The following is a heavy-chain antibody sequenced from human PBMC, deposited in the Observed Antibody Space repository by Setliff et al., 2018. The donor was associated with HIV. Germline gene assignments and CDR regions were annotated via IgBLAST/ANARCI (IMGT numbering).Heavy chain of an antibody. CDR1: GFTFNSYS. D-gene: IGHD1-26*01. J-gene: IGHJ4*02. CDR3: ASSDGSGSYPFDY. CDR2: ISSSSSYI. V-gene: IGHV3-21*01. Sequence: PGGSLRLSCAASGFTFNSYSMNWVRQAPGKGLEWVSSISSSSSYIYYADSVKGRFTTSRDNAKNSLYLQMNSLRAEDTGIYYCASSDGSGSYPFDYWGQGTLV.